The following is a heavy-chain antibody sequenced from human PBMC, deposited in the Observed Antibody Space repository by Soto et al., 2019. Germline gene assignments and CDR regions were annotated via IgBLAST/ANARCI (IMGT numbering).Heavy chain of an antibody. V-gene: IGHV3-30*04. CDR3: PKAYDFWSASVNPYFDS. D-gene: IGHD3-3*01. CDR1: GCTLARYA. CDR2: MSPDENRK. J-gene: IGHJ4*02. Sequence: GGSMRLSWAASGCTLARYARRWISNSPGKGLPWVPFMSPDENRKLYSDSVKGRFTISRDNSKSTLYLQMSRLRAEDTAVYYCPKAYDFWSASVNPYFDSWGLGTLVTVSS.